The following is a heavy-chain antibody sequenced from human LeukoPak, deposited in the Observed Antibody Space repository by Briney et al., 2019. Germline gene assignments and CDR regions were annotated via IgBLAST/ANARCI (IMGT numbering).Heavy chain of an antibody. J-gene: IGHJ5*02. CDR3: ARSNIAVRRGDNWFDP. Sequence: ASVKVSCKASGYSFTRYFIHWVRQAPGQGLEWMGWIGPNSGGTNYAQKFQGRVTMTRDTSISTAYMELSRLISDDTAVYYCARSNIAVRRGDNWFDPWGQGTLVTVSS. V-gene: IGHV1-2*02. CDR1: GYSFTRYF. CDR2: IGPNSGGT. D-gene: IGHD6-6*01.